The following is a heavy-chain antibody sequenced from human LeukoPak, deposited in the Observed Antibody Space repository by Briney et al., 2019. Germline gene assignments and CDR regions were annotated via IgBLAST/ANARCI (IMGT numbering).Heavy chain of an antibody. CDR3: AKDWMDYYGSGSYFDY. D-gene: IGHD3-10*01. Sequence: GGSLRLSCAASGFTFSSYGMHWVRQAPGKGLEWVAVISYDGSNKYYADSVKGRFTISRDNSKNTLYLQMNSLRAEDTAVYYCAKDWMDYYGSGSYFDYWGQGTLVTVSS. CDR2: ISYDGSNK. CDR1: GFTFSSYG. V-gene: IGHV3-30*18. J-gene: IGHJ4*02.